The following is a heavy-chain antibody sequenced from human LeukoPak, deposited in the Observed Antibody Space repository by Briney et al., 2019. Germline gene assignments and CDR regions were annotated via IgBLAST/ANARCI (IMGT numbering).Heavy chain of an antibody. CDR2: IYWNDDK. Sequence: SGPTLVKPTQTLTLTCTFSGFSLSTSGVGVGWVRQPPGKALEWLALIYWNDDKRYSPSLKSRLTITKDTSKNQVVLTMTNMDPVDTATYYCAHSHQGLHAFDIWGQGTMVTVSS. V-gene: IGHV2-5*01. J-gene: IGHJ3*02. CDR3: AHSHQGLHAFDI. CDR1: GFSLSTSGVG.